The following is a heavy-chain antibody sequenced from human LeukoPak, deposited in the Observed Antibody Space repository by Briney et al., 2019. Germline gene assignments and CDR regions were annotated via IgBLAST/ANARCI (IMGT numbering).Heavy chain of an antibody. CDR3: AKGDYDSSGYHGWHAFDI. Sequence: GGSLRLSCAASGFTFSSYAMSWVRQAPGKGLEWVSAISGSGGSTYYADSVKGRFTISRDNSKNTLYLQMNSLRAEDTAVYYCAKGDYDSSGYHGWHAFDIWGQGTMVTASS. V-gene: IGHV3-23*01. CDR1: GFTFSSYA. J-gene: IGHJ3*02. CDR2: ISGSGGST. D-gene: IGHD3-22*01.